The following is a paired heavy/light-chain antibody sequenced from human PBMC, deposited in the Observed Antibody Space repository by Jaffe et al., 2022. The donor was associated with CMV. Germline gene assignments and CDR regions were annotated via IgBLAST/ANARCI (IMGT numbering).Light chain of an antibody. V-gene: IGLV3-1*01. Sequence: SYELSQPPSVSVSPGQTASITCSGDKLGDKYAYWYQQKAGQSPVLVIYQDNKRPSGIPERFSGSNSGNTATLTISGTQAMDEADYYCQAWDSSTVVFGGGTKLTVL. CDR1: KLGDKY. CDR3: QAWDSSTVV. J-gene: IGLJ2*01. CDR2: QDN.
Heavy chain of an antibody. CDR1: GGSIISYY. Sequence: QVQLQESGPGLVKPSETLSLTCTVSGGSIISYYWTWIRQPPGKGLEWIGDIYYSGSTNYNPSLKSRVTISVDTSKNQFSLKLSSVTAADTAVYYCARDGRSAAAAGTSLWYFDLWGRGTLVTVSS. V-gene: IGHV4-59*01. J-gene: IGHJ2*01. CDR3: ARDGRSAAAAGTSLWYFDL. D-gene: IGHD6-13*01. CDR2: IYYSGST.